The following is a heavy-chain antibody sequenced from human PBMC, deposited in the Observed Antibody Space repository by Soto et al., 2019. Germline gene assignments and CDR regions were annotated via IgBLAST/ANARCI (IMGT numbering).Heavy chain of an antibody. J-gene: IGHJ4*02. CDR1: GFTVSDNY. CDR3: ARSHCSTTPCPPLTLDS. D-gene: IGHD2-2*01. Sequence: GGSLRLSCAASGFTVSDNYMSWVRQAPGKGLEWVSVIYSGGSTYYANSVKGRFTISRDNSKNTLYLQMNSLRAEDTAVYSCARSHCSTTPCPPLTLDSWGQALLVTVSS. V-gene: IGHV3-66*01. CDR2: IYSGGST.